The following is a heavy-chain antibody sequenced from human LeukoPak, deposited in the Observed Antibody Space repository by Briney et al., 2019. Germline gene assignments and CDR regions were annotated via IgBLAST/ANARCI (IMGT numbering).Heavy chain of an antibody. V-gene: IGHV4-59*03. CDR3: RSTGTIRNRYFDL. CDR1: GRSISNFY. CDR2: IYDSGST. Sequence: PSETLSLTCTVSGRSISNFYWSWIRQPPGKGLEWIGFIYDSGSTNYSPSLKSRVTISEDTSKNQFSLKLSSVTAADTAVYYCRSTGTIRNRYFDLWGRGTLVTVSS. D-gene: IGHD1-1*01. J-gene: IGHJ2*01.